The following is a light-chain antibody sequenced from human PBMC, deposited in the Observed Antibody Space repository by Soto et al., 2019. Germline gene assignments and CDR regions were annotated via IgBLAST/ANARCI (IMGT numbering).Light chain of an antibody. CDR3: QQSYSTPYT. J-gene: IGKJ2*01. V-gene: IGKV1-39*01. Sequence: DIQMTQSPSSLSASVGDRVTITCRASQSISNYFNWYQQKPGKAPKFLIYTASSLQSGVPSRFSGSGSGTDFTLTINSLQPEDFATYYCQQSYSTPYTFGQGTKLEIK. CDR1: QSISNY. CDR2: TAS.